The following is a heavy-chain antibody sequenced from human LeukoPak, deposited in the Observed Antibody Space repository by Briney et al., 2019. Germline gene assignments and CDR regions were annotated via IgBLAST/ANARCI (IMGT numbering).Heavy chain of an antibody. CDR1: GGSISSGGYS. Sequence: SQTLSPTCSVSGGSISSGGYSWSWIRQPPGKGLEWIGYIYHSGSTYYNPSLRSRVTISVDRSNNQFSLKLSSVTAADTAVYYCARGVPPHLFFDYWGQGTLVTVSS. V-gene: IGHV4-30-2*01. CDR3: ARGVPPHLFFDY. D-gene: IGHD6-6*01. J-gene: IGHJ4*02. CDR2: IYHSGST.